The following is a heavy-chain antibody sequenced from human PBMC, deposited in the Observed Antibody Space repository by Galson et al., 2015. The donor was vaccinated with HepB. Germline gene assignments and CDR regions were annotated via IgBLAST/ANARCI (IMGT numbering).Heavy chain of an antibody. D-gene: IGHD3-22*01. CDR2: IIPILGRT. Sequence: SVKVSCKASGGTFSSYAISWVRQAPGQGLEWMGRIIPILGRTNYAQKFQGRVTITADKLTNTAYMELSSLRSEDTAVYYCAREERDSSGYYSHYYYGMDVWGQGTPVTVSS. V-gene: IGHV1-69*04. CDR3: AREERDSSGYYSHYYYGMDV. J-gene: IGHJ6*02. CDR1: GGTFSSYA.